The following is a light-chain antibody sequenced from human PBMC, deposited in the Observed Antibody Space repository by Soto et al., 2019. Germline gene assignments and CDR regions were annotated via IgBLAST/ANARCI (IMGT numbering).Light chain of an antibody. J-gene: IGKJ1*01. CDR3: QPYHSTPWT. CDR1: QSVLHSPSNNNF. CDR2: WAS. V-gene: IGKV4-1*01. Sequence: DVVMTQSPDSLAVSLGERATIKCKSSQSVLHSPSNNNFLLWYQQKPGRPPKLLIHWASTRQSGVPDRFSGSGSGTDFTLTINNLQPEDVAVDYCQPYHSTPWTFGQGTMVEIK.